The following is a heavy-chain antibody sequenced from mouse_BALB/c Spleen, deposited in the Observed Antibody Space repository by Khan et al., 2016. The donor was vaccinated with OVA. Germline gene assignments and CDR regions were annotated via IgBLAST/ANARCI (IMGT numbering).Heavy chain of an antibody. CDR3: ARPPDCSYFMDN. V-gene: IGHV9-3-1*01. J-gene: IGHJ4*01. CDR2: INTYTGEP. Sequence: QIQLVQSGPELKKPGETVKISCKASGHTFTKYGMNWVKQAPGKGLKWMGWINTYTGEPTYADDFNGRFAFSLETSASTAYLQINNLKNEDTATYICARPPDCSYFMDNWGQGTSVTVSS. CDR1: GHTFTKYG.